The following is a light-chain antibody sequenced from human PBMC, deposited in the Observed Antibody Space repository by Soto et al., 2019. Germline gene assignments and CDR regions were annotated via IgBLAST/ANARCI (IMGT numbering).Light chain of an antibody. CDR2: GAS. CDR1: QSFNSDY. J-gene: IGKJ2*01. V-gene: IGKV3-20*01. Sequence: EIVLTQSPGTLSLSPGERATLSCRASQSFNSDYLAWYQQKPGQAPRLLIYGASSRATGIPDRFSGRGSGTDFTLTITRLKPEDFAVYYCQQYDSSPPYTFGQGTKLEIK. CDR3: QQYDSSPPYT.